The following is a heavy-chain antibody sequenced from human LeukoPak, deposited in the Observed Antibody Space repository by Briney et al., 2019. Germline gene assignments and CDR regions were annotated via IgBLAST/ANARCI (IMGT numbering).Heavy chain of an antibody. CDR2: IIPIFGTA. CDR3: ARALKRVDTAMAYDY. D-gene: IGHD5-18*01. J-gene: IGHJ4*02. Sequence: SVTVSCKASGGTFSSYAISWVRQAPGQGLEWTGGIIPIFGTANYAQKFQGRVTITADESTSTAYMELSSLRSEDTAVYYCARALKRVDTAMAYDYWGQGTLVTVSS. CDR1: GGTFSSYA. V-gene: IGHV1-69*13.